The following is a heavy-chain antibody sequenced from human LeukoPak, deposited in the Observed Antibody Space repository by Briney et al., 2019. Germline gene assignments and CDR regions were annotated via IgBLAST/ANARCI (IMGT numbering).Heavy chain of an antibody. J-gene: IGHJ4*02. Sequence: ASVKVSCKASGYTFTSYDINWVRQATGQGLEWMGWMNPNSGNTGYAQKFQSRVTMTRNTSISTAYMELSSLRSEDTAVYYCARARRSVYYDSSGWTYYFDYWGQGTLVTVSS. CDR2: MNPNSGNT. CDR3: ARARRSVYYDSSGWTYYFDY. CDR1: GYTFTSYD. D-gene: IGHD3-22*01. V-gene: IGHV1-8*01.